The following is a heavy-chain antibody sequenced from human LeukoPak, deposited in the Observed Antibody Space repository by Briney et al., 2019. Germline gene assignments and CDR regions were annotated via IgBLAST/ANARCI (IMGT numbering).Heavy chain of an antibody. Sequence: GESLKISFKGSEYSFTSYWIGWVRQMPGKGLEWMGIIYPGDSDTRYSPSFQGQVTISADKSISTAYLQWSSLKASDTAMYYCARPSYYDSSGYYSDAFDIWGQGTMVTVSS. CDR1: EYSFTSYW. CDR2: IYPGDSDT. V-gene: IGHV5-51*01. CDR3: ARPSYYDSSGYYSDAFDI. J-gene: IGHJ3*02. D-gene: IGHD3-22*01.